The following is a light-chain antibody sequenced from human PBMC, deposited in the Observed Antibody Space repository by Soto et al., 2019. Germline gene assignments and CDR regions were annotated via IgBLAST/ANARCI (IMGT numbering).Light chain of an antibody. Sequence: QSVLTQPPSVSGAPGQRVMISCTGSNSNIGAGYEVHWFQQLPGTAPNLHIYGNINRPSGVPDRFSGSKSGTSASLAITGLEPEGEADYYCQSYDSSLSVLYVFGTGTKVTVL. V-gene: IGLV1-40*01. J-gene: IGLJ1*01. CDR2: GNI. CDR3: QSYDSSLSVLYV. CDR1: NSNIGAGYE.